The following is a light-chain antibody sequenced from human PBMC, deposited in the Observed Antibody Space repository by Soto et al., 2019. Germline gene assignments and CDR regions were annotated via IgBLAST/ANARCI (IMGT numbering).Light chain of an antibody. Sequence: DIQRTQSPSTLPASVGDRVTITCRASQSISNWLAWYQQKPGTAPXVLSYXASTLESGVPSRFSGSRSGTEFTLTISSLQSEDFAVYDCQQYNNWPRTFGQGTKVDIK. CDR1: QSISNW. CDR2: XAS. J-gene: IGKJ1*01. CDR3: QQYNNWPRT. V-gene: IGKV1-5*01.